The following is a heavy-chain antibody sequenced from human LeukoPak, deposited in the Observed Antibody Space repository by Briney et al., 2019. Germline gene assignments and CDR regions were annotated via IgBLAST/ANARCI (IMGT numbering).Heavy chain of an antibody. CDR2: ISGSGISA. J-gene: IGHJ4*02. CDR1: GFTFSNYA. CDR3: AKVDYSSSSGGSFDF. V-gene: IGHV3-23*01. D-gene: IGHD6-6*01. Sequence: GGSLRLSCAASGFTFSNYAMSWVRQAPGKGLEWLSAISGSGISAYYADSVKGRFTISRDNSKNTLYLQMNSLRVEDTAVYYCAKVDYSSSSGGSFDFWGQGTLVTVSS.